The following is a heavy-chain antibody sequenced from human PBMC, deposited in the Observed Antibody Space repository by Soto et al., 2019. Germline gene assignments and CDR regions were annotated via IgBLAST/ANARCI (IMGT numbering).Heavy chain of an antibody. CDR3: ARGHYGDYGIDP. CDR2: INHSGST. J-gene: IGHJ5*02. D-gene: IGHD4-17*01. Sequence: QVQLQQWGAGLLKPSETLSLTCAVYGGSFSGYYWSWIRQPPGKGLEWIGEINHSGSTNYNPSLKCRXXIXVXXYKNQFSLKLSSVTAADTAVYYCARGHYGDYGIDPWGQGTLVTVSS. CDR1: GGSFSGYY. V-gene: IGHV4-34*01.